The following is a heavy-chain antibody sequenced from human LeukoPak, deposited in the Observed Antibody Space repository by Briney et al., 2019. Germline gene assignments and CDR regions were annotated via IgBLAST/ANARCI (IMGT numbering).Heavy chain of an antibody. D-gene: IGHD3-22*01. Sequence: SETLSLTCTVSGGSISNYYRNWIRQPPGKGLEWIGYIYYSGTTNYNPSLKSRVTISVDTSKNQFSLILSSVTAADAAVYYCATFPHYDSSGYYSIWGQGSLVTVSS. CDR2: IYYSGTT. CDR3: ATFPHYDSSGYYSI. J-gene: IGHJ4*02. V-gene: IGHV4-59*08. CDR1: GGSISNYY.